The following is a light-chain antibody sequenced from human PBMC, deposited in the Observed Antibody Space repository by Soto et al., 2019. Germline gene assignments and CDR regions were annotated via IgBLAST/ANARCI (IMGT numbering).Light chain of an antibody. Sequence: EIVMTQSPATLSVSPGEGATLSCRASQNVNNKLAWYQQKPGQPPRLLIYDPSTRATGIPARFSGSGAGTEFTLTINSRQSEDFSVYYCLQYNNWPPFTFGPGTKVDIK. J-gene: IGKJ3*01. CDR1: QNVNNK. V-gene: IGKV3-15*01. CDR2: DPS. CDR3: LQYNNWPPFT.